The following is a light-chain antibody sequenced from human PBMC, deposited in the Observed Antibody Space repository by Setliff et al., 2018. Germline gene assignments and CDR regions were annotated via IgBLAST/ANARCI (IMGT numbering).Light chain of an antibody. Sequence: QSVLTQPPSASGTPGQRVTISCSGSSSNIGSKTVNWYQQLPGTAPKLLMFQNSQRPSGVPDRFSGSKSGNMASLTVSGLQAEDEADYYCSSYAGMSAFDVFGTGTKSTVL. J-gene: IGLJ1*01. CDR2: QNS. V-gene: IGLV1-44*01. CDR3: SSYAGMSAFDV. CDR1: SSNIGSKT.